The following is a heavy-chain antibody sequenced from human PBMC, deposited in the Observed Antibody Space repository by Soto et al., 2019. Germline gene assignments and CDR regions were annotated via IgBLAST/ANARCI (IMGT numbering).Heavy chain of an antibody. CDR1: GGSISSYY. Sequence: SETLSLTCTVSGGSISSYYWSWIRQPAGKGLEWIGRIYTSGSTSYNPSLKSRVTMSVDTSKNQFSLKLSSVTAADTAVYYCAREGEEYYDFWSGPYYYYGMDVWGQGTTVTVSS. V-gene: IGHV4-4*07. CDR3: AREGEEYYDFWSGPYYYYGMDV. D-gene: IGHD3-3*01. J-gene: IGHJ6*02. CDR2: IYTSGST.